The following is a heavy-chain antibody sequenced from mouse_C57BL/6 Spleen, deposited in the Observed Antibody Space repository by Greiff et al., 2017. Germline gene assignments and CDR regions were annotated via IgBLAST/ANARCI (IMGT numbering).Heavy chain of an antibody. D-gene: IGHD1-1*01. CDR3: ARRGVLRDYAMDY. V-gene: IGHV5-12*01. CDR2: ISNGGGST. Sequence: EVKVVESGGGLVQPGGSLKLSCAASGFTFSDYYMYWVRQTPEKRLEWVAYISNGGGSTYYPDTVKGRFTISRDNAKNTLYLQMSRLKSEDTAMYYCARRGVLRDYAMDYWGQGTSVTVSS. CDR1: GFTFSDYY. J-gene: IGHJ4*01.